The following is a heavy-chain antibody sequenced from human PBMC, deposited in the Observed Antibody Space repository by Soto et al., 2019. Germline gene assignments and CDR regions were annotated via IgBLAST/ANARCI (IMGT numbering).Heavy chain of an antibody. Sequence: QVQLQQWGAGLLKPSETLSLTCAVYGGSFRGYYWSWIRQPPGKGLEWMGEINHSGSTNYNPSLKSRVTTAGDTSKNQFSLQLSSVTAADTAVYYCARGPVTGGSGSYPHWYFDYWGQGTLVTVSS. J-gene: IGHJ4*02. CDR3: ARGPVTGGSGSYPHWYFDY. V-gene: IGHV4-34*01. CDR1: GGSFRGYY. D-gene: IGHD3-10*01. CDR2: INHSGST.